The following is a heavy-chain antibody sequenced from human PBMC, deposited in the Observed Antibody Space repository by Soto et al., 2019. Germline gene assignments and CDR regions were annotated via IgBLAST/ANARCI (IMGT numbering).Heavy chain of an antibody. Sequence: GSLRLSCAASGFTFSSYDMHWVRQATGKGLEWVSAIGTAGDTFYPGSVKGRFTISRENAKNSLYLQMNSLRAGDTAVYYCARGGYDRGYYFDYWGQGTLVTVSS. CDR3: ARGGYDRGYYFDY. CDR1: GFTFSSYD. CDR2: IGTAGDT. V-gene: IGHV3-13*01. J-gene: IGHJ4*02. D-gene: IGHD5-12*01.